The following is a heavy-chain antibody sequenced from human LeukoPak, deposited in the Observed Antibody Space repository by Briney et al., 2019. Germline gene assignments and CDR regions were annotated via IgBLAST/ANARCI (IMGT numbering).Heavy chain of an antibody. CDR1: GGSISSYY. V-gene: IGHV4-4*07. J-gene: IGHJ5*02. CDR3: ARDCSSTSCPPADWFDP. CDR2: IYTSGST. Sequence: SETLSLTCTVSGGSISSYYWSWIRQPAGKGLEWSGRIYTSGSTNYNPSLKSRVTMSVDTSKNQFSLKLSSVTAADTAVYYCARDCSSTSCPPADWFDPWGQGTLVTVSS. D-gene: IGHD2-2*01.